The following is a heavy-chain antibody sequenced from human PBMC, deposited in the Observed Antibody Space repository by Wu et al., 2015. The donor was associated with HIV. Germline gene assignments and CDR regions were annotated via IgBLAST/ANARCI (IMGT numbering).Heavy chain of an antibody. D-gene: IGHD2-2*01. J-gene: IGHJ5*02. CDR2: VDTHSGDT. CDR1: GYSFTTYD. Sequence: QVKLVQSGAEVKKPGASVKVSCQASGYSFTTYDINWVRQAAGQGLEWMGWVDTHSGDTGYEQRFQGRVSITRDTSINTVYMELSSLRSDDTAVYYCTRASGTFCNTTSCINWFDPGAREPWSPSP. CDR3: TRASGTFCNTTSCINWFDP. V-gene: IGHV1-8*03.